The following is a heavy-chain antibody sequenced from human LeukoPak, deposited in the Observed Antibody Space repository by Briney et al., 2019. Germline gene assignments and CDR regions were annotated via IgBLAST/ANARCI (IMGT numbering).Heavy chain of an antibody. Sequence: GGSLRLSCAASGFTFSSYAMHWVRQAPGKGLEYVSAISSNGGSTYYANSVKGRFTISRDNSKNTLYLQMNSLRAADTAVYYCARAKSYYYYMDVWGKGTTVTISS. CDR3: ARAKSYYYYMDV. J-gene: IGHJ6*03. CDR2: ISSNGGST. V-gene: IGHV3-64*01. CDR1: GFTFSSYA.